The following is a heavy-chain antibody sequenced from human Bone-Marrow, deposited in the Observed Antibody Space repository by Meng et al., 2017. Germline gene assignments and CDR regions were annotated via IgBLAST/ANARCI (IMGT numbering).Heavy chain of an antibody. CDR1: GGPICSTPSS. Sequence: SATRLVKPSQTRSLPCAVPGGPICSTPSSSCSIRQPPGKGLVWIASVYYSGSTYYNPSLKSRLTISLDTSKNQFSLKLSSVTAADTAVYYCARVLQSDAFDIWGQGTMVTVSS. J-gene: IGHJ3*02. D-gene: IGHD4-11*01. V-gene: IGHV4-39*07. CDR2: VYYSGST. CDR3: ARVLQSDAFDI.